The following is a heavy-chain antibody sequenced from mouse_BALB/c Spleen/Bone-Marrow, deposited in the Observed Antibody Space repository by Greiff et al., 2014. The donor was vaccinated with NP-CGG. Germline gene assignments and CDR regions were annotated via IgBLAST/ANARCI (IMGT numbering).Heavy chain of an antibody. Sequence: VQLQQSGAELARPGASAKTSCKASGYTFTSYTIHWVKQRPGQGLEWIGYINPSSDYTNYNQKFKDKATLTADKSSSTAYMQLSSLTSEDSAVYYCAREGLRAWFVYWGQGTLVTVSA. D-gene: IGHD2-4*01. CDR2: INPSSDYT. V-gene: IGHV1-4*01. J-gene: IGHJ3*01. CDR1: GYTFTSYT. CDR3: AREGLRAWFVY.